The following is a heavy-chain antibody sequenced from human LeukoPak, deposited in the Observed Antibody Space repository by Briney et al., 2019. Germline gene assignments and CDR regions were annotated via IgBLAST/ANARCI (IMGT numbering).Heavy chain of an antibody. J-gene: IGHJ4*02. CDR1: GGSFSGYY. CDR3: ARLPYYGDYGPIDY. V-gene: IGHV4-34*01. Sequence: SETLSLICGVYGGSFSGYYWSWIRQPPGKGLEWIGEINHRGSTNYNPSLKSRVTISVDTSKNRFSLKLTSLTAADTAVYYCARLPYYGDYGPIDYWGQGTLVTVSS. CDR2: INHRGST. D-gene: IGHD4-17*01.